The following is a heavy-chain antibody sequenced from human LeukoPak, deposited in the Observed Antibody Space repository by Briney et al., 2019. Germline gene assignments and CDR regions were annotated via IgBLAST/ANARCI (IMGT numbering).Heavy chain of an antibody. Sequence: SQTLSLTCAIPGDSVSSNNAAWNWIRQSPSRGLEWLGRTYYRSKWHNDYAISLTSRITVNPDTSRNQFSLQLTSVTPEDTAVYFCARGGGYSFDFWGQGTLVTVSS. CDR1: GDSVSSNNAA. D-gene: IGHD1-26*01. CDR2: TYYRSKWHN. V-gene: IGHV6-1*01. CDR3: ARGGGYSFDF. J-gene: IGHJ4*02.